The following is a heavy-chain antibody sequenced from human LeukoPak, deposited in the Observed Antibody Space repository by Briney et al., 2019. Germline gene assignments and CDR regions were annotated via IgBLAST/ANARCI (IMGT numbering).Heavy chain of an antibody. J-gene: IGHJ4*02. CDR1: GFSFVVYS. V-gene: IGHV3-72*01. Sequence: GGSLRLSCAASGFSFVVYSMDWFRRPPGKGLDLVARIKNKANSYTTHYAESVRGRFTISRDDSKNSLYLQMNSLKTADTAVYYCVDLGSTVGYWGQGTLVTVSS. CDR3: VDLGSTVGY. CDR2: IKNKANSYTT. D-gene: IGHD4-23*01.